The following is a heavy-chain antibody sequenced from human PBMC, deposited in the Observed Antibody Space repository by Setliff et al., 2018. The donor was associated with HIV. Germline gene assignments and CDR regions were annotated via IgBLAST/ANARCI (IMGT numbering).Heavy chain of an antibody. Sequence: RASVKVSCKASRGTFSSYGFNWVRQAPGQGLEWMGGIIPNSGNTGYAQKFDGRVTMSRDASVSTAYLELRSLKFDDTAVYYCARGGTLFYWGQGTLVTVSS. J-gene: IGHJ4*02. CDR3: ARGGTLFY. V-gene: IGHV1-8*02. D-gene: IGHD3-10*01. CDR1: RGTFSSYG. CDR2: IIPNSGNT.